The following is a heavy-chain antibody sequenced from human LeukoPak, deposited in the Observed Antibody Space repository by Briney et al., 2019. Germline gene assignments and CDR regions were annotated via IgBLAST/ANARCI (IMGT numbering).Heavy chain of an antibody. CDR2: IDARSGIT. Sequence: GGSLRLSCAASGFIFSSYSLNWVRQAPGKVPEWVSYIDARSGITYYADSVQGRFTISRDNAQESVFLQMNSLRADDTAVYYCARTYDFGRGPPGDAFDNWGPGTLVTVSS. V-gene: IGHV3-48*01. J-gene: IGHJ3*02. CDR1: GFIFSSYS. D-gene: IGHD3-3*01. CDR3: ARTYDFGRGPPGDAFDN.